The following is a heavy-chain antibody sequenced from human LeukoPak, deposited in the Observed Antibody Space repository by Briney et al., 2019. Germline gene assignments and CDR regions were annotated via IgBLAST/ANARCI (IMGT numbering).Heavy chain of an antibody. D-gene: IGHD5-12*01. Sequence: ASVKVSCKASGYTFSTYGITRVRQARGQGLEWMGWISGHQGNTKYAQNFQGRVTMTIDTSTSTAYMDLRSLRSGDTAIYFCARSDLATITAGPFEYWGQGTLVAVSS. CDR1: GYTFSTYG. CDR3: ARSDLATITAGPFEY. J-gene: IGHJ4*02. CDR2: ISGHQGNT. V-gene: IGHV1-18*01.